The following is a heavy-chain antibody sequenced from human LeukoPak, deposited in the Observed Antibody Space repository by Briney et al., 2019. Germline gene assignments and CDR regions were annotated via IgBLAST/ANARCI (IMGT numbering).Heavy chain of an antibody. CDR3: ARRVRYDFWSGYGHNWFDP. CDR1: GGSISSYY. Sequence: SETLSLTCTVSGGSISSYYWSWIRQPPGKGLEGIGYIYYSGSTNYNPSLKSRVTISVDTSKNQFSLKLSSVTAADTAVYYCARRVRYDFWSGYGHNWFDPWGQGTLVTVSS. J-gene: IGHJ5*02. D-gene: IGHD3-3*01. V-gene: IGHV4-59*01. CDR2: IYYSGST.